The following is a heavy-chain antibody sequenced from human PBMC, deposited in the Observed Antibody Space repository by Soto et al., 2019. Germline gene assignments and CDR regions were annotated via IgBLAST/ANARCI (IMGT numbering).Heavy chain of an antibody. CDR1: GYTLTELS. J-gene: IGHJ4*02. V-gene: IGHV1-24*01. CDR2: FDPEDGET. CDR3: ATADLYCGGDCYPDY. D-gene: IGHD2-21*02. Sequence: GASVKVSCKVSGYTLTELSMHWVRQAPGKGLEWMGGFDPEDGETIYAQKFQGRVTMTEDTSTDTAYMELSSLRSEDTAVYYCATADLYCGGDCYPDYWGQGTLVTVSS.